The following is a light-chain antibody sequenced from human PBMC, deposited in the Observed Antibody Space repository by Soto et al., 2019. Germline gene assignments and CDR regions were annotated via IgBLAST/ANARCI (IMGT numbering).Light chain of an antibody. Sequence: DIVLTQSPGTLSLSPGETATVSCRASQRVGGSYLAWYQQKLGQPPRLLIYGASGRATGIPDRFSGSGSGTDFTLTISRLEPEDAAVYYCHQYGGSPRTFGQGTKVQI. CDR2: GAS. CDR1: QRVGGSY. V-gene: IGKV3-20*01. CDR3: HQYGGSPRT. J-gene: IGKJ1*01.